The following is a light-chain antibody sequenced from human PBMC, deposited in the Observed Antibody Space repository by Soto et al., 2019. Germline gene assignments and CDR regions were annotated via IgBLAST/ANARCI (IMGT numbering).Light chain of an antibody. CDR1: TSNIGSHP. Sequence: QSVLTQPPSASGTPGQRGTISCSGSTSNIGSHPVNWYQQLPGTAPKLLIYITNQRPSGVPDRFSGSKSGTSASLAISGLQSEDEADYYCSAWDGSLNGGVFGGGTKLTVL. CDR3: SAWDGSLNGGV. CDR2: ITN. V-gene: IGLV1-44*01. J-gene: IGLJ3*02.